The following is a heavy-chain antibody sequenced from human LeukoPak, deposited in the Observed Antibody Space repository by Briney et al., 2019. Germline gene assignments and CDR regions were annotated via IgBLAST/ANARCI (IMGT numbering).Heavy chain of an antibody. J-gene: IGHJ3*02. CDR2: ISHDGSNK. V-gene: IGHV3-30-3*01. CDR3: WWELPDAFDI. CDR1: GFTFSSYA. Sequence: GRSLRLSCAASGFTFSSYAMHWVRQAPGKGLEWVAVISHDGSNKYYADSVRGRFTISRDNSKNTLYLQMNSLRAEDTAVYYCWWELPDAFDIWGQGTMVTVSS. D-gene: IGHD1-26*01.